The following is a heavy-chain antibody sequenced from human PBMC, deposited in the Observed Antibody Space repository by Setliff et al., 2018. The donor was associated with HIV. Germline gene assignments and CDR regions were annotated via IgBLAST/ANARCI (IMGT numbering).Heavy chain of an antibody. CDR1: GDSISSGDYY. Sequence: PSETLSLTCTVSGDSISSGDYYWSWIRQPPGKGLEWIGNIYYSGSTYYNPSLKSRVTISVDTSKNRFSMKMSSVTAADTAVYYCGRDGDGYNYNYYYGMDVWGQGTTVTVSS. V-gene: IGHV4-30-4*08. D-gene: IGHD5-12*01. J-gene: IGHJ6*02. CDR3: GRDGDGYNYNYYYGMDV. CDR2: IYYSGST.